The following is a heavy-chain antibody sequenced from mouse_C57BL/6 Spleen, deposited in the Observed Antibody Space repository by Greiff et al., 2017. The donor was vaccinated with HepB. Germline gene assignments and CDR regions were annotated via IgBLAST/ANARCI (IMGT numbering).Heavy chain of an antibody. CDR2: ISSGGSYT. CDR3: ARSRYDYESYFDV. V-gene: IGHV5-6*02. D-gene: IGHD2-4*01. Sequence: DVKLVESGGDLVKPGGSLKLSCAASGFTFSSYGMSWVRQTPDKRLEWVATISSGGSYTYYPDSVKGRFTISRDNAKNTLYLQMSSLKSEDTAMYYCARSRYDYESYFDVWGTGTTVTVSS. CDR1: GFTFSSYG. J-gene: IGHJ1*03.